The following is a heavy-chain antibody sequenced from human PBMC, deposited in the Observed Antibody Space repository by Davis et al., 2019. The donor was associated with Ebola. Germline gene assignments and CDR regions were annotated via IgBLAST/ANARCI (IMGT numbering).Heavy chain of an antibody. J-gene: IGHJ6*02. Sequence: MPSETLSLTCTVSGGSISSSNWWSWVRQPPGKGLEWIGEIYHSGSTNYNPSLKSRVTISVDTSKNQFSLKLSSVTAADTAVYYCARVARQWLAYGMDVWGQGTTVTVSS. CDR3: ARVARQWLAYGMDV. V-gene: IGHV4-4*02. CDR2: IYHSGST. D-gene: IGHD6-19*01. CDR1: GGSISSSNW.